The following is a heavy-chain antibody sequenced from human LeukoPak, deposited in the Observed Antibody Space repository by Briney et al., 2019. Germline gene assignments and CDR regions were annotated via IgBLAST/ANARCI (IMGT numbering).Heavy chain of an antibody. CDR1: VGSMTDGDYY. CDR2: S. J-gene: IGHJ6*02. D-gene: IGHD3-16*02. V-gene: IGHV4-39*07. Sequence: SETLSLTCSVSVGSMTDGDYYWGWVRQSPGTGLQWIATSYQGASLKSRVTISLDTSKNQFSLKLSSVTAADTAVYYCARSTIMITFGGVIRNYGMDVWGQGTTVTVSS. CDR3: ARSTIMITFGGVIRNYGMDV.